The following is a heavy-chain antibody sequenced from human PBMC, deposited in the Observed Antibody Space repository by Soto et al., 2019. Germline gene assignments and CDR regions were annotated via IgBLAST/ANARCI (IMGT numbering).Heavy chain of an antibody. CDR2: IYYTGST. CDR1: GGSLSTYY. Sequence: QAQLQESGPGLVKPSETLSLTCTVSGGSLSTYYWSWIRQPPGKGLEWIGYIYYTGSTHYNPSLKSRVSISLDTSKNHFSLQLTSVTAADTAVYYCARDKGGWPDYWGQGTLVTVSS. J-gene: IGHJ4*02. V-gene: IGHV4-59*01. D-gene: IGHD1-26*01. CDR3: ARDKGGWPDY.